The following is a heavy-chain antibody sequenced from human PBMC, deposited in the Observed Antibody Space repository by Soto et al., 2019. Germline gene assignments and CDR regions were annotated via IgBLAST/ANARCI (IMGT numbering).Heavy chain of an antibody. V-gene: IGHV6-1*01. CDR1: GDSVSSNSAA. CDR3: PFSMGLLRFLEWPQGYYYGMDV. J-gene: IGHJ6*02. Sequence: SQTLSLTCAISGDSVSSNSAAWNWIRQSPSRGLEWLGRTYYRSKWYNDYAVSVKSRITINPDTSKNQFSLQLNSVTPEDTAVYYCPFSMGLLRFLEWPQGYYYGMDVWGQGTTVTVSS. CDR2: TYYRSKWYN. D-gene: IGHD3-3*01.